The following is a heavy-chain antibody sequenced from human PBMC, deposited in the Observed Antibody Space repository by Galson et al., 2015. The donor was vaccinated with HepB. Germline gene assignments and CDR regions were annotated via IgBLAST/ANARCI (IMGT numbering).Heavy chain of an antibody. CDR3: ASASDYCSSTCCSAVGYYYYMDV. CDR1: GYTFTSYG. Sequence: SVKVSCKASGYTFTSYGMNWVRQAPGQGLEWMGWINTNTGNPTYAQGFTGRFVFSLDTSVSTAYLQISSLKADDTAVYYCASASDYCSSTCCSAVGYYYYMDVWGKGTTVTVSS. V-gene: IGHV7-4-1*02. J-gene: IGHJ6*03. D-gene: IGHD2-2*01. CDR2: INTNTGNP.